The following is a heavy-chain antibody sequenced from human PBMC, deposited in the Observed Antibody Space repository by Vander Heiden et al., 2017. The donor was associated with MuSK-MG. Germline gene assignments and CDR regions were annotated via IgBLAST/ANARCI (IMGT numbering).Heavy chain of an antibody. CDR2: ISGSGGST. J-gene: IGHJ4*01. Sequence: EVQLLESGGGLVQPGGSLRLSCAASGFTFSSYAMSWVRQAPGKGLEWVSAISGSGGSTYYADSVKGRFTISRDNSKNTLYLQMNRMRAEDTAVYYCAGWQQLVLVDYWGHGTLVTVSS. CDR3: AGWQQLVLVDY. CDR1: GFTFSSYA. V-gene: IGHV3-23*01. D-gene: IGHD6-13*01.